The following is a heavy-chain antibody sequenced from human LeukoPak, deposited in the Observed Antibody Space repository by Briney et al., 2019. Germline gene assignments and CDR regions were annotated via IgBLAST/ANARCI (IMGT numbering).Heavy chain of an antibody. CDR1: GGTFSSYA. J-gene: IGHJ3*02. D-gene: IGHD1-26*01. Sequence: ASVKVSCKASGGTFSSYAISWVRQAPGQGLEWMGRIIPIFGTANYAKKFQGRVTITTDESTSTAYMELSSLRSEDTAVYYCARGIVGATTGDAFDIWGQGTMVTVSS. CDR2: IIPIFGTA. V-gene: IGHV1-69*05. CDR3: ARGIVGATTGDAFDI.